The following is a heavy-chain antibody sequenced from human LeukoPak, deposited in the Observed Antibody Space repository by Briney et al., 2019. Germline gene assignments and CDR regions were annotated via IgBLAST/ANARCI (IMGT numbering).Heavy chain of an antibody. Sequence: GGSLRLACAAAEFTFSSYWMSWVRRAPGKGLEWVANIKQDGSEKYYVDSVKGRFTISRDNSKNTLYLQMNSLRAEDTAVYYCAKDHPIYYWGQGTLVTVSS. CDR3: AKDHPIYY. V-gene: IGHV3-7*01. J-gene: IGHJ4*02. CDR2: IKQDGSEK. CDR1: EFTFSSYW.